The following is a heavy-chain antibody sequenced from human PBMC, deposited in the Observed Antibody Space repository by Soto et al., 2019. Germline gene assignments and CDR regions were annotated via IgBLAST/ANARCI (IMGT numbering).Heavy chain of an antibody. CDR3: ARVVPGAEAWFGP. J-gene: IGHJ5*02. V-gene: IGHV1-18*01. CDR2: ISLYSDGT. CDR1: GYTFSNYG. Sequence: VASVKVSCKTSGYTFSNYGLTWVRQAPGQPLEWLGWISLYSDGTNYAQKFQGGVSMTTDTSTTTAYMELRSLRSDDTAVYYCARVVPGAEAWFGPWGQGTLVTVSS. D-gene: IGHD2-2*01.